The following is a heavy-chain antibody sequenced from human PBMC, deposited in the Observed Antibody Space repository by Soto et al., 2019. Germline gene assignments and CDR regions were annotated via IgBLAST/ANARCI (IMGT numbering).Heavy chain of an antibody. J-gene: IGHJ4*02. CDR2: IKQDGSEK. V-gene: IGHV3-7*01. CDR1: GFTFSSYW. CDR3: ASGYSSIYFDY. D-gene: IGHD6-19*01. Sequence: GGSLRLSCAASGFTFSSYWMSWVRQAPGKGLEWVANIKQDGSEKYYVDSVKGRFTISRDNAKNSLYLQMNSLRAEDTAVYYCASGYSSIYFDYWGQGTLVTVSS.